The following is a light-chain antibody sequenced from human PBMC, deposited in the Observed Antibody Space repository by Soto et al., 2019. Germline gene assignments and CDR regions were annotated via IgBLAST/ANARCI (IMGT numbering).Light chain of an antibody. V-gene: IGLV1-44*01. CDR1: SSNIGSNN. J-gene: IGLJ2*01. Sequence: QSVLTQPPSVSAAPGQKVTISCSGGSSNIGSNNVNWYQQLPGTAPKLLMFSNNQRPSGVPDRFSGSRSGTSASLAISGLQSEDEADYYCAAWDDSLNGAVFGGGTKVTVL. CDR2: SNN. CDR3: AAWDDSLNGAV.